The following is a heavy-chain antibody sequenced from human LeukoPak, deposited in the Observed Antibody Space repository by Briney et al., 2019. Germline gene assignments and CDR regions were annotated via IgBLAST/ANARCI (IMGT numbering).Heavy chain of an antibody. Sequence: ASVKVSCKASGYIFTDYYIHWVRQATGQGLEWMGRINPNDGDTNYAQEFQGRVTMTRDTSISTAYMALSRLISDDTAVSYCARGTYGNSPPTLDPWGQGTLVTVSS. D-gene: IGHD4-23*01. CDR1: GYIFTDYY. J-gene: IGHJ5*02. CDR3: ARGTYGNSPPTLDP. CDR2: INPNDGDT. V-gene: IGHV1-2*06.